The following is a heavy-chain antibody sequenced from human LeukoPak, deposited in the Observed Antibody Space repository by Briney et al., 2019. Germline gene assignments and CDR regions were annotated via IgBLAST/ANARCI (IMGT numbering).Heavy chain of an antibody. V-gene: IGHV4-61*01. Sequence: SKTLSLTCTVSGGSVSSGSSYWSWIRQPPGKGLEWIGSMYYLGSTNYNPSLKSRVTISIDRSQNQFSLRLTSVTAADTAVYYCARDGDGSGWYAFDYWGQGTLVTVSS. J-gene: IGHJ4*02. CDR1: GGSVSSGSSY. D-gene: IGHD6-19*01. CDR2: MYYLGST. CDR3: ARDGDGSGWYAFDY.